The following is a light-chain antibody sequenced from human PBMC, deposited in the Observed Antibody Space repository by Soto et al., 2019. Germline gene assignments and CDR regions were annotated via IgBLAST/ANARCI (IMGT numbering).Light chain of an antibody. CDR2: DAS. CDR1: QSVSSY. J-gene: IGKJ5*01. CDR3: QQRSNWPPIT. V-gene: IGKV3-11*02. Sequence: EIVLTQSPATLSFSPGERATLSCSASQSVSSYLAWNQQKPGQAPRLLIYDASNRVTGIPARFSGSGSGRDFTLTISSLEPEDFAVYYCQQRSNWPPITFGQGTRLEIK.